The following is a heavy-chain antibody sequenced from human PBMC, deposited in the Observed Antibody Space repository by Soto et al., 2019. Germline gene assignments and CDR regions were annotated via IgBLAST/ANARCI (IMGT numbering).Heavy chain of an antibody. J-gene: IGHJ3*02. D-gene: IGHD3-3*01. CDR1: GFTFSSYA. V-gene: IGHV3-23*01. Sequence: GGSLRLSCAASGFTFSSYAMSWVRQAPGKGLEWVSAISGSGGSTYYADSVKGRFTISRDNSKNTLYLQMNSLRAEDTAVYYCAEDQGTIFGVASLAFDIWGQGTMVTVSS. CDR3: AEDQGTIFGVASLAFDI. CDR2: ISGSGGST.